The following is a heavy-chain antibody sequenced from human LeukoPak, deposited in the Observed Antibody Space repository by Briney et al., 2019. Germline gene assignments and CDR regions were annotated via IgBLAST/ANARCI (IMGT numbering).Heavy chain of an antibody. CDR3: ARHLDYYGSGSYEY. CDR1: GGSISTYH. J-gene: IGHJ4*02. D-gene: IGHD3-10*01. V-gene: IGHV4-59*08. Sequence: SETLSLTCAVSGGSISTYHWSWIRQPPGKGLEWVGYISYSGSTNYNPSLKSRDTISVDTSKSQFSLKLSSVTAADTAVYYCARHLDYYGSGSYEYWGQGTLVTVPS. CDR2: ISYSGST.